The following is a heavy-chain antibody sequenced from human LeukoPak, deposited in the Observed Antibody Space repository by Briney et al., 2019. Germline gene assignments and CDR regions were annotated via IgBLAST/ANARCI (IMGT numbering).Heavy chain of an antibody. V-gene: IGHV4-34*01. Sequence: GSLRLSCAASDFAFSSYWMNWVRQAPGKGLEWIGEINHSGSTNYNPSLKSRVTISVDTSKNQFSLKLSSVTAADTAVYYCARWVHYGYEPRLDYWGQGTLVTVSS. CDR2: INHSGST. J-gene: IGHJ4*02. D-gene: IGHD5-18*01. CDR1: DFAFSSYW. CDR3: ARWVHYGYEPRLDY.